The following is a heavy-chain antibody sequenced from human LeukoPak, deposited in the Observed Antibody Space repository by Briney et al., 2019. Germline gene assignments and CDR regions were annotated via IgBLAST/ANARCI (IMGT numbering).Heavy chain of an antibody. CDR2: ISNSGGGT. CDR3: AKGSGGSCYSGLDN. J-gene: IGHJ4*02. Sequence: GGSLRLSCAASGFTFTAYTVNWVRQAPGKGLEWVSVISNSGGGTYYADSVKGRFTISRDDSKNTLYLQLNSLRADDTAVYYCAKGSGGSCYSGLDNWGQGTLVTVSS. D-gene: IGHD2-15*01. CDR1: GFTFTAYT. V-gene: IGHV3-23*01.